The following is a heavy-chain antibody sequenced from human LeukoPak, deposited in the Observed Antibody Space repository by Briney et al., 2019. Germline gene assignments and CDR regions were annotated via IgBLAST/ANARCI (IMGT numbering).Heavy chain of an antibody. CDR3: AKDYYDFWSGYFGTKIFDY. CDR2: ISGSGGST. V-gene: IGHV3-23*01. D-gene: IGHD3-3*01. Sequence: GGSLRLSCAASGFTFSSYAMSWVRQAPGKGLEWVSAISGSGGSTYYADSVKGRFTISRDNSRNTLYLQVNSLRAEDTAVYYCAKDYYDFWSGYFGTKIFDYWGQGTLATVSS. CDR1: GFTFSSYA. J-gene: IGHJ4*02.